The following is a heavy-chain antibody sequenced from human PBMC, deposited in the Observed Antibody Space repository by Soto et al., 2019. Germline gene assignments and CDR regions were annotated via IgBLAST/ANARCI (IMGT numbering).Heavy chain of an antibody. CDR1: GYTFTSYG. D-gene: IGHD3-16*02. V-gene: IGHV1-18*01. CDR3: AREFYDYVWGSYRPLDY. J-gene: IGHJ4*02. Sequence: ASVKVSCKASGYTFTSYGISWVRQAPGQGLEWMGWISAYNGNTNYAQKLQGRVTMTTDTSTSTAYMELRSLRSDDTAVYYCAREFYDYVWGSYRPLDYWGQGTLVTGSS. CDR2: ISAYNGNT.